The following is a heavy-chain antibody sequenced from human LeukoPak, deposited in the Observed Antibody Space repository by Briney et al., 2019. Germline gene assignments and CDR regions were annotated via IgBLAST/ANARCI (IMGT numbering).Heavy chain of an antibody. Sequence: PSETLSLTCTVSGGSISSSSYYWGWIHQPPGKGLEWIGSIYYSGSTYYNPSLKSRVTISVDTSKNQFSLKLSSVTAADTAVYYCARCYDSSGYYLNLYYFDYWGQGTLVTVSS. CDR3: ARCYDSSGYYLNLYYFDY. J-gene: IGHJ4*02. D-gene: IGHD3-22*01. CDR2: IYYSGST. V-gene: IGHV4-39*01. CDR1: GGSISSSSYY.